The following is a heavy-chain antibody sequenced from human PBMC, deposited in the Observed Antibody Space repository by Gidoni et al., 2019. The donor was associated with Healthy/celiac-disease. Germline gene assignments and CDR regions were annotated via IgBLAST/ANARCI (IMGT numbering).Heavy chain of an antibody. Sequence: QVQLQQWGAGLLKPSETLSLTCAVYGGSFSGYYWSWIRQPPGKGLEWIGEINHSGSTNYNPSLKSRVTISVDTSKNQFSLKLSSVTAADTAVYYCARGWSWKNDAFDIWGQGTMVTVSS. D-gene: IGHD3-10*01. CDR1: GGSFSGYY. CDR3: ARGWSWKNDAFDI. CDR2: INHSGST. J-gene: IGHJ3*02. V-gene: IGHV4-34*01.